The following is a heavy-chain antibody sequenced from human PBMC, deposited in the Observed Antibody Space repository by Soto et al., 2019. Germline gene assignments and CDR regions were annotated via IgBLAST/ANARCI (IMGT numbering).Heavy chain of an antibody. CDR1: GFTFSSYG. D-gene: IGHD3-16*01. J-gene: IGHJ4*02. CDR3: ARDGDVNAGFGKDY. V-gene: IGHV3-33*01. CDR2: IWHDGGNK. Sequence: LRLSCAASGFTFSSYGMHWVRQAPGKGLEWVAFIWHDGGNKFYAESVKGRFTISRDNSKNTLYLQMTSLSAEDTAMYYCARDGDVNAGFGKDYWGQGTLVTVYS.